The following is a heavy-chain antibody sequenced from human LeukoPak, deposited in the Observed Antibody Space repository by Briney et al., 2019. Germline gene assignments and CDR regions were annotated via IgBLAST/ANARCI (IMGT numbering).Heavy chain of an antibody. CDR1: GGSISSSSYY. J-gene: IGHJ6*04. V-gene: IGHV4-39*07. D-gene: IGHD6-19*01. Sequence: PSETLSLTCTVSGGSISSSSYYWGWIRQPPGKGLEWIGSIYYSGSTYYNPSLKSRVTISVDTSKNQFSLKLSSVTAADTAVYYCARDRSSLDVWGKGTTVTVSS. CDR2: IYYSGST. CDR3: ARDRSSLDV.